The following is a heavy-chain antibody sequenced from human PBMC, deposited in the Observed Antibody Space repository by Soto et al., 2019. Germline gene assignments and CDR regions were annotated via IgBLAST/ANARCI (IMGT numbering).Heavy chain of an antibody. CDR3: ARGYGSGTLLGY. CDR2: IYSGGSS. V-gene: IGHV3-53*02. J-gene: IGHJ4*02. D-gene: IGHD3-10*01. Sequence: EVQLVETGGGLIQPGGSLRLSCAASGFTVSSNYMSWVRQAPGKGLEWVSVIYSGGSSYYADSVKGRFTISRDNSRSTLYLQMNSLRAEDTAVYYCARGYGSGTLLGYWGQGTLVTVSS. CDR1: GFTVSSNY.